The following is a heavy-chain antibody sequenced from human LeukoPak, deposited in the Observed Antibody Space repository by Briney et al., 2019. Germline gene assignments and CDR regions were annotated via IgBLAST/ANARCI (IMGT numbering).Heavy chain of an antibody. J-gene: IGHJ4*02. CDR3: ARAWSSSSWYGFDY. CDR2: IYHSGST. D-gene: IGHD6-13*01. CDR1: GYSISSGYY. V-gene: IGHV4-38-2*01. Sequence: SETLSLTCAVSGYSISSGYYWGWIRQPPGKGLEWIGSIYHSGSTYYNPSLKSRVTISVDTSKNQFSLKLSSVTAADTAVYYCARAWSSSSWYGFDYWGQGTLVTVSS.